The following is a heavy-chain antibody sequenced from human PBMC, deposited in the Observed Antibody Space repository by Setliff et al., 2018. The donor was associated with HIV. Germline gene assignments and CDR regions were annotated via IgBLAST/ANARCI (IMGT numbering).Heavy chain of an antibody. D-gene: IGHD6-13*01. CDR1: GGSFSGYY. Sequence: SETLSLTCAVYGGSFSGYYWSWIRQPPGKGLEWIGEINHRGSTNYNPSLKSRVTISVDTSENQFSLRLNSVTAADTAVYYCARGRGSSSSWPIDYWGQGTLVTVSS. V-gene: IGHV4-34*01. CDR3: ARGRGSSSSWPIDY. CDR2: INHRGST. J-gene: IGHJ4*02.